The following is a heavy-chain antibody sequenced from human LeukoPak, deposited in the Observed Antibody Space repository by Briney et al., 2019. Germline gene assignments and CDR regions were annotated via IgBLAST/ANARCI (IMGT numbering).Heavy chain of an antibody. CDR2: INHSGST. CDR3: ARGDCSGGSCYSSY. V-gene: IGHV4-34*01. D-gene: IGHD2-15*01. CDR1: GGSFSGYY. Sequence: PSETLSLTCAVSGGSFSGYYWSWIRQPPGKGLEWIGEINHSGSTNYNPSLKSRVTISVDTSKSQFSLKLSSVTAADTAVYYCARGDCSGGSCYSSYWGQGTLVTVSS. J-gene: IGHJ4*02.